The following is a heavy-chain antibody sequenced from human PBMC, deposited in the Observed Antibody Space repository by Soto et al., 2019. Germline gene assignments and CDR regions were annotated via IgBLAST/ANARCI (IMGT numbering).Heavy chain of an antibody. D-gene: IGHD1-1*01. Sequence: GGSLRLSCEVSGFTFSSHVMSWVRQAPGKGLEFVSSITSSGDTYYTDSVEGRFTISRDNSKSTLYLQMNGLRAEDTAVYYCVKEGPEPRTNFDCWGQGSLVTVSS. CDR3: VKEGPEPRTNFDC. CDR2: ITSSGDT. CDR1: GFTFSSHV. V-gene: IGHV3-23*01. J-gene: IGHJ4*01.